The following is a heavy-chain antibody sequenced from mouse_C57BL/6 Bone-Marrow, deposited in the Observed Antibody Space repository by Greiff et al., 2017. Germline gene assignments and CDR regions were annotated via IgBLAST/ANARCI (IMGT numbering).Heavy chain of an antibody. Sequence: EVQGVESGGGLVKPGGSLKLSCAASGFTFSSYAMSWVRQTPEKRLEWVATISDGGSYTYYPDNVKGRFTISRDNAKNNLYLQMSQLKSEDTAMYDGARDAGCAYWGQGTLVTVSA. CDR2: ISDGGSYT. CDR1: GFTFSSYA. CDR3: ARDAGCAY. V-gene: IGHV5-4*01. J-gene: IGHJ3*01.